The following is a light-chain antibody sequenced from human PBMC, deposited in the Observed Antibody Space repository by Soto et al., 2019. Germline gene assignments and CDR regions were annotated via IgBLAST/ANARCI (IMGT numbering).Light chain of an antibody. V-gene: IGKV3-20*01. CDR3: QHYVGSRT. Sequence: ETVLTQSPGTLSLSAGERATVSCRASQSVNNNFLAWYQLRPGQAPRLLISGASSRATGIPDKISGSGSGTDCTLTITRVEPEDSAMSCCQHYVGSRTLGQGTKVEIK. J-gene: IGKJ1*01. CDR2: GAS. CDR1: QSVNNNF.